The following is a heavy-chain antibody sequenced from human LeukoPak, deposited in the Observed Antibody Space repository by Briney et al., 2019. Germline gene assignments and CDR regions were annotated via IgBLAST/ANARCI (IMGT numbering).Heavy chain of an antibody. J-gene: IGHJ4*02. D-gene: IGHD5-24*01. CDR1: GFTFGSYA. V-gene: IGHV3-23*01. Sequence: GGSLRLSCAASGFTFGSYAMSWVRQAPGKGLEWVSAISGSGGSTYYADSVKGRFTISRDNSKNTLYLQMNSLRAEDTAVYYCARHRSGWLQSSFDYWGQGTLVTVSS. CDR2: ISGSGGST. CDR3: ARHRSGWLQSSFDY.